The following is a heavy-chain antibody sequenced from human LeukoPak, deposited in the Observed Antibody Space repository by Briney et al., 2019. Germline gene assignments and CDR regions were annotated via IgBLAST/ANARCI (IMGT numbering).Heavy chain of an antibody. CDR1: GYTFTSYG. D-gene: IGHD1-26*01. J-gene: IGHJ4*02. CDR3: ARDRPYSGSQDPFHY. Sequence: ASVKVSCKASGYTFTSYGISCVRQAPGQGLEWMGWISAYNGNTDYAQKFQGRVTMTTDTSTSTAYMDLRSLRSDDTAVYYCARDRPYSGSQDPFHYWGQGTLVTVSS. CDR2: ISAYNGNT. V-gene: IGHV1-18*01.